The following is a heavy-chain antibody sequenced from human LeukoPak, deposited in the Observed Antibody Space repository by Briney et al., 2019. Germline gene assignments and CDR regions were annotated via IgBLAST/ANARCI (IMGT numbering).Heavy chain of an antibody. CDR2: IYADGAT. Sequence: QPGGSLRLSCAASGITVSQNDMSWVRQAPGRGLEWVSLIYADGATHYADSVKGRFTISRDNSKNTLYLEMNSLRPEDTAVYFCARDRAGRKAWVEFDPWGQGTLVTVSS. CDR3: ARDRAGRKAWVEFDP. CDR1: GITVSQND. J-gene: IGHJ5*02. D-gene: IGHD3-10*01. V-gene: IGHV3-66*02.